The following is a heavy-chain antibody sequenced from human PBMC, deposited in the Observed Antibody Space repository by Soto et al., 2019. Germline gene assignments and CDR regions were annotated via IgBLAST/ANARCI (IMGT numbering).Heavy chain of an antibody. CDR1: GGSISSGGYY. CDR3: ARAVGDYYDSSGLFDY. CDR2: ISYSGST. J-gene: IGHJ4*02. D-gene: IGHD3-22*01. V-gene: IGHV4-31*03. Sequence: SETLSLTCTVSGGSISSGGYYWSWIRQHPGTGLEWIGHISYSGSTYYNTSLKSRVTISVDTSKNQFSLKLSSVTAADTAVYYCARAVGDYYDSSGLFDYWGQGTLVTVS.